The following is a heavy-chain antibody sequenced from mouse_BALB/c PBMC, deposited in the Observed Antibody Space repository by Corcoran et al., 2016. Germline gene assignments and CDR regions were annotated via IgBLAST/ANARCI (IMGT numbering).Heavy chain of an antibody. J-gene: IGHJ4*01. CDR3: AREPYALDY. Sequence: QNQLVQSGPELKKPGETVKISCTASGSTFPNYGMNWVKQAPGKGLKWRGWINTYTGEPKYADDFKGRFAFALETSASTAYLQINNLKNDDTATYFCAREPYALDYWGQGTSVTVSS. V-gene: IGHV9-3-1*01. CDR2: INTYTGEP. CDR1: GSTFPNYG.